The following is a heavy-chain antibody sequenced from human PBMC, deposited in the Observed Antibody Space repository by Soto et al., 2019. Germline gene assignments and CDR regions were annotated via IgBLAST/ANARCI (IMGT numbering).Heavy chain of an antibody. Sequence: GGSLRLSCAASGFTFSSYDMHWVRQATGKGLEWVSAIGTAGDTYYPGSVKGRFTISRENAKNSLYLQMNSLRAGDTAVYYCAREAVIAAAGKIRYYYYMDVWGKGTTVTVYS. D-gene: IGHD6-13*01. CDR1: GFTFSSYD. CDR2: IGTAGDT. V-gene: IGHV3-13*01. J-gene: IGHJ6*03. CDR3: AREAVIAAAGKIRYYYYMDV.